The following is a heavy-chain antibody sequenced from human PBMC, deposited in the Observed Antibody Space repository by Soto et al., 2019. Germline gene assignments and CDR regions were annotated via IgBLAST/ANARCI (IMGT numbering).Heavy chain of an antibody. D-gene: IGHD3-3*01. Sequence: SETLSLTCTVSGGSINSGDYYWSWIRQPPGKGLEWIGYIYYSGSTYYNLSLKSRLTISLDTSKNEFSLKLTSVTAADTAVYYCARDRPFWSGFHLFDYWGQGALVTVSS. CDR2: IYYSGST. J-gene: IGHJ4*02. V-gene: IGHV4-30-4*01. CDR3: ARDRPFWSGFHLFDY. CDR1: GGSINSGDYY.